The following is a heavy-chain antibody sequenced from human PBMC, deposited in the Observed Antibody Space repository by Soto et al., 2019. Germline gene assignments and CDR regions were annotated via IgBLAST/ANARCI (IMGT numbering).Heavy chain of an antibody. CDR2: IIPIFGTA. CDR1: GGTFSSYA. D-gene: IGHD6-19*01. CDR3: ARGVAVAGNLLGGMDG. J-gene: IGHJ6*02. Sequence: ASVKVSCKASGGTFSSYAISWVRQAPGQGLEWMGGIIPIFGTANYAQKFQGRVTITADESTSTAYMELSSLGSEDTAVYYCARGVAVAGNLLGGMDGWGQGTTVTVSS. V-gene: IGHV1-69*13.